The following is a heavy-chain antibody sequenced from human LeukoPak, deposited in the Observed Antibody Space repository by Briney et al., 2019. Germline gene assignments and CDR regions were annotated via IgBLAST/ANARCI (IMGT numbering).Heavy chain of an antibody. D-gene: IGHD1-26*01. V-gene: IGHV7-4-1*02. J-gene: IGHJ1*01. CDR2: INTNTGNP. CDR3: ARESIEWELLEYFQH. CDR1: GGTFISYA. Sequence: ASVKVSCKASGGTFISYAISWVRQAPGQGLEWMGWINTNTGNPTYAQGFTGRFVFSLDTSVSTAYLQISSLKAEDTAVYYCARESIEWELLEYFQHWGQGTLVTVSS.